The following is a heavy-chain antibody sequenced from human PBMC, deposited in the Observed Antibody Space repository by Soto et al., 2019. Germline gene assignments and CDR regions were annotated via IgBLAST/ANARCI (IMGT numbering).Heavy chain of an antibody. CDR2: ISYDGSNK. Sequence: QVQLVESGGGVVQPGRSLRLYWAASGFTFSSYAMHWVRQAPGKWLEWVAVISYDGSNKYYADSVKGRFTISRDNSKNTLYLQMNSLRAEDTAVYYCASDQPSGAYDPYYYGMDVWGQGTTVTVSS. J-gene: IGHJ6*02. V-gene: IGHV3-30-3*01. CDR3: ASDQPSGAYDPYYYGMDV. CDR1: GFTFSSYA. D-gene: IGHD5-12*01.